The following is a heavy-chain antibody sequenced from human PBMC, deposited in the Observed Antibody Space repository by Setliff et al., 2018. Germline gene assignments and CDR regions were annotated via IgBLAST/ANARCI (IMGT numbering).Heavy chain of an antibody. Sequence: ASVKVSCKASGYTFTTHGLHWVRQAPGQRLEWMGWFNVGHGYTKYSQKLQGRVTMTTDTSTSTAYMELRSLRSDDTAVYYCARVRLGLPMVDYWGQGTLVTVSS. V-gene: IGHV1-3*01. CDR2: FNVGHGYT. CDR1: GYTFTTHG. J-gene: IGHJ4*02. CDR3: ARVRLGLPMVDY. D-gene: IGHD5-18*01.